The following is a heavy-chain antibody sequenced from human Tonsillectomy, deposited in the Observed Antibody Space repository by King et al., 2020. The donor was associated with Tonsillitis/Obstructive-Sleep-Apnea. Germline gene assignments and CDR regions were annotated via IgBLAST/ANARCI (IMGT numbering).Heavy chain of an antibody. V-gene: IGHV2-70*01. J-gene: IGHJ4*02. CDR1: GFSLSTNGMC. CDR3: ARSHEGYSFDS. CDR2: IDWDDDQ. Sequence: VTLKESGPALVKPTQTLTLTCTFSGFSLSTNGMCVGWIRQPPGKALEWLALIDWDDDQFYSTSLDPRLTISKGTSENRVVLTLTHMDPVDTATYYCARSHEGYSFDSWGQGTLVTVSS. D-gene: IGHD1-1*01.